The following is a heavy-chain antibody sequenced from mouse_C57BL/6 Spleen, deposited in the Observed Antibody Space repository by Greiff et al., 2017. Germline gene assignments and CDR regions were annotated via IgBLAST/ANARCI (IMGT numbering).Heavy chain of an antibody. CDR1: GFTFSSYG. CDR2: ISRGGSYT. D-gene: IGHD3-1*01. CDR3: ARHEGLRGSAMDY. V-gene: IGHV5-6*01. Sequence: EVMLVESGGDLVKPGGSLKLSCAASGFTFSSYGMSWVRQTPDKRLEWVATISRGGSYTYYPDSVKGRFTISRDNAKNTLYLYISSLKSEDTAMYDCARHEGLRGSAMDYWGQGTSVTVSS. J-gene: IGHJ4*01.